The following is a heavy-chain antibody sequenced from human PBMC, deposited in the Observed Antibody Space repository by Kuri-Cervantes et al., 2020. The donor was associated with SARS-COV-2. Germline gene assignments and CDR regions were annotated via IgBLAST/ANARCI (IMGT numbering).Heavy chain of an antibody. V-gene: IGHV3-9*03. J-gene: IGHJ4*02. CDR1: GFNFDDFA. CDR2: ISWNSGSI. CDR3: ARDGTRLYVSSWYYFDY. D-gene: IGHD6-13*01. Sequence: SLKISCAASGFNFDDFAMHWVRQAPGKGLEWVSGISWNSGSIGYADSVKGRFTISRDNAKSSLYLEMNSLRAEDMALYYCARDGTRLYVSSWYYFDYWGQGTLVTVSS.